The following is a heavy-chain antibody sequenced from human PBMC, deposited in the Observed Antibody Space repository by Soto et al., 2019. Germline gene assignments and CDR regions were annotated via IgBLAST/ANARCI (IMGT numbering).Heavy chain of an antibody. CDR3: ARRYSRSYVDDAFDI. CDR1: GYSFTSYW. D-gene: IGHD1-26*01. J-gene: IGHJ3*02. V-gene: IGHV5-51*01. Sequence: GESLKISCKGSGYSFTSYWIGWVRQMPGKGLEWMGIIYPGDSDTRYSPSFRGQVTISADKSISTAYLQWSSLKASDTAMYYCARRYSRSYVDDAFDIWGQGTMVTVSS. CDR2: IYPGDSDT.